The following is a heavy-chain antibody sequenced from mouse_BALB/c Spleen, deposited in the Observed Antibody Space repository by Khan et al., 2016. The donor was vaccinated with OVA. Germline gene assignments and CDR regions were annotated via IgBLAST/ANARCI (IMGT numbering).Heavy chain of an antibody. J-gene: IGHJ4*01. V-gene: IGHV2-3*01. Sequence: QVQLKESGPGLVAPSQSLSITCTVSGCSLSSYGVNWVRQPPGKGLEWLGVIWGDGSTNYHSALTSRLSISKDNSKSQVFLKLNSLQSDDTATYYCAKWGDLYAMDYWGQGTSVTVSS. CDR1: GCSLSSYG. CDR2: IWGDGST. CDR3: AKWGDLYAMDY.